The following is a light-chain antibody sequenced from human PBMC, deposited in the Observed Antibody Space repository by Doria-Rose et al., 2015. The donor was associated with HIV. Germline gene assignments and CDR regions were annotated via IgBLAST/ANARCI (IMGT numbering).Light chain of an antibody. CDR1: QTVSTY. Sequence: DIQVTQSPSSLSASIGDRVTITCRASQTVSTYLNWFQQEPGKAPKLLIYAASRLQSGVPSRFSGSGSGTDFTLTISGLQPGEFATYYCQQTYSAPPWTFGQGTKVEMK. CDR2: AAS. J-gene: IGKJ1*01. CDR3: QQTYSAPPWT. V-gene: IGKV1-39*01.